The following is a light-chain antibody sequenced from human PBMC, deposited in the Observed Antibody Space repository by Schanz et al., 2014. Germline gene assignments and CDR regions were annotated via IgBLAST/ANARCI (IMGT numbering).Light chain of an antibody. CDR1: QNIGNY. CDR3: QNYKSAPLT. Sequence: DIQMPQSPSSLSAFVGDRVTITCRAGQNIGNYLNWYQQKPGKAPTLLIYGASTLQSGVPSRFSGSGTGTDFTLTISSLQPEDVATYYCQNYKSAPLTFGQGTRLEIK. J-gene: IGKJ5*01. CDR2: GAS. V-gene: IGKV1-39*01.